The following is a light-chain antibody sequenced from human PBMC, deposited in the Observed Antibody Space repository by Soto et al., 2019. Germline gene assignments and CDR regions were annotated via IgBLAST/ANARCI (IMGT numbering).Light chain of an antibody. J-gene: IGLJ2*01. CDR1: SNDVGGYNF. CDR2: DVS. CDR3: SSYAGSYTLV. Sequence: QSALTQPRSVSGSPGQSVIISSTGTSNDVGGYNFVSWYQQHPGKVPKLFIYDVSRRPSGVPDRFSGSKSGNTSSLTISGLQAEDEADYYCSSYAGSYTLVFGGGTKLTVL. V-gene: IGLV2-11*01.